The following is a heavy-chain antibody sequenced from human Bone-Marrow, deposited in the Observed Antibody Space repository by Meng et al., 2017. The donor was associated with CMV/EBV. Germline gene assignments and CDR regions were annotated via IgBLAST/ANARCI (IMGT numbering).Heavy chain of an antibody. CDR3: ARIRHGYSFGSLDY. Sequence: SETLSLTCTASGGSISSNSYYWGWIRQPPGKGLEWIGNIYYSGSTYYNPSLKSRPTISVDTYENQFSLRLGSVTAADTAVYYCARIRHGYSFGSLDYWGQGTLVTVSS. V-gene: IGHV4-39*01. CDR1: GGSISSNSYY. D-gene: IGHD5-18*01. CDR2: IYYSGST. J-gene: IGHJ4*02.